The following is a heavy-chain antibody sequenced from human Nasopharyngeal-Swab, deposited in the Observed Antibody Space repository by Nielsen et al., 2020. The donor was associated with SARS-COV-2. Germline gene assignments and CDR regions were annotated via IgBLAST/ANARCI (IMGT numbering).Heavy chain of an antibody. CDR2: ISSSSSTI. J-gene: IGHJ2*01. CDR3: AKANYDSSYWYFDL. V-gene: IGHV3-48*01. D-gene: IGHD3-22*01. CDR1: GFTFSSYS. Sequence: ETLSLTCAASGFTFSSYSMNWVRQAPGKGLEWVSYISSSSSTIYYADSVKGRFTISRDNAKNSLYLQMNSLRAEDTAVYYCAKANYDSSYWYFDLWGRGTLVTVSS.